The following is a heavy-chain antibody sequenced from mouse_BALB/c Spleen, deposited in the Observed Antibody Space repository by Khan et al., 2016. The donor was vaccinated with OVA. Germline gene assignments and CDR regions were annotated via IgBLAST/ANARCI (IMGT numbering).Heavy chain of an antibody. Sequence: QVQLKESGAELAKPGASVKMSYKASGYTFTTYWMHWVKQRPGQGLEWIGYINPPSGYTDYNEKFKDRATLSADKSSSTAYMQLSSLTSEDSAVDYCRGNIVDYWGQGTTLTVSS. V-gene: IGHV1-7*01. CDR3: RGNIVDY. J-gene: IGHJ2*01. CDR1: GYTFTTYW. CDR2: INPPSGYT. D-gene: IGHD1-3*01.